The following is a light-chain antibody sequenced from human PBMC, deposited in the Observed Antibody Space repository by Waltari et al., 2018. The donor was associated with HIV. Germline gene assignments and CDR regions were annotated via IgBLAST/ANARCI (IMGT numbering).Light chain of an antibody. CDR1: SSNIGAGYD. CDR2: GNN. J-gene: IGLJ2*01. CDR3: QSYDRTLSVI. V-gene: IGLV1-40*01. Sequence: QSVLTQPPSVSGAPGQRVTISCTGSSSNIGAGYDVHWYQQLPGTAPKLLIYGNNNRPSGVHDRFSGSKSGTSASLAITGLQAEDEADYYCQSYDRTLSVIFGGGTKLTVL.